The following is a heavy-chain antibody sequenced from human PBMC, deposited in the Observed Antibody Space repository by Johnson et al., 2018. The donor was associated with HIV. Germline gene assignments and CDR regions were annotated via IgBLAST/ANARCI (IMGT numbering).Heavy chain of an antibody. CDR1: GFTFSSYA. Sequence: QVQLVESGGGLIQPGGSLRLSCAASGFTFSSYAMHWVRQTPGKGLEWVAVIWYDGSNKYYADSVKGRFTISRDNSKNTLYLQMNSLKTEDKAVYYCTTDWEYYYGAGKLDAFDMWGQGTMVTVSS. CDR2: IWYDGSNK. CDR3: TTDWEYYYGAGKLDAFDM. D-gene: IGHD3-10*01. J-gene: IGHJ3*02. V-gene: IGHV3-33*08.